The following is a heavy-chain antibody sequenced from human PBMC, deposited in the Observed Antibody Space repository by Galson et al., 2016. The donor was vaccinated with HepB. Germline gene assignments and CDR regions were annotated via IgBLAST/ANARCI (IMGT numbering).Heavy chain of an antibody. CDR1: GFTFDNYA. D-gene: IGHD3-3*01. CDR3: SRVVGLDHDFWSGYPDFDY. V-gene: IGHV3-49*03. CDR2: IRSNSYGGTT. J-gene: IGHJ4*02. Sequence: SLRLSCAGSGFTFDNYAMSWFRQAPGKGLDWVGFIRSNSYGGTTEYAASVKGSFTISRDDSQSIVYLQMNSLKTEDTAAYYCSRVVGLDHDFWSGYPDFDYWGQGALVTVSS.